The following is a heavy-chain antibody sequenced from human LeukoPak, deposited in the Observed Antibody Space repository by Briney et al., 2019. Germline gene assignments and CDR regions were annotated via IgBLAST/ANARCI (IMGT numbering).Heavy chain of an antibody. J-gene: IGHJ4*02. D-gene: IGHD5-12*01. V-gene: IGHV3-15*01. CDR3: TTDRGYRGLYYLDY. CDR1: GFAFSNAC. Sequence: PGGSLRLFCAASGFAFSNACMSWVSRVPGKGLEWVGRIRSENNGGTTDYAAPVRGRFSISRDDSKSMLYLQMNSLKTEDTALYYCTTDRGYRGLYYLDYWRQGTLVTVSS. CDR2: IRSENNGGTT.